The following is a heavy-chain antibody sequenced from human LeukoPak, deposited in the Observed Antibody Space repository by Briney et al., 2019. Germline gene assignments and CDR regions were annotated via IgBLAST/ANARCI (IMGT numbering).Heavy chain of an antibody. V-gene: IGHV4-34*01. J-gene: IGHJ5*02. CDR3: ANRGSVVTAMSGHWFDP. CDR2: INHSGST. D-gene: IGHD2-21*02. Sequence: PSETLSLTCAVYGGSFSGYYWNWIRQPPGKGLEWIGEINHSGSTNYNPSLKSRATISVDTSKNQFSLKLNSVAAADTAVYYCANRGSVVTAMSGHWFDPWGQGTLVTVSS. CDR1: GGSFSGYY.